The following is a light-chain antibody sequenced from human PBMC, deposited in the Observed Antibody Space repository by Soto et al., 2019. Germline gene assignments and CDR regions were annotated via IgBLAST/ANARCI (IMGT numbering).Light chain of an antibody. Sequence: QSVLTQPASVSGSPGQSITVSCTGTSSDVGAYNYVSWYQQHPGKAPKLMIYDVTSRPSGVSDRFSGSKSGNTASLTISGLQAEDEADYYCSSYTSSSTLLFGGGTKVTVL. V-gene: IGLV2-14*03. CDR1: SSDVGAYNY. J-gene: IGLJ2*01. CDR3: SSYTSSSTLL. CDR2: DVT.